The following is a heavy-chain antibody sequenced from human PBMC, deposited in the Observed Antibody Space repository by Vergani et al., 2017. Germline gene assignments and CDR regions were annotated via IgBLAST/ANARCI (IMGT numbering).Heavy chain of an antibody. CDR2: VSFRGDT. CDR1: GDSISSGVYY. Sequence: QVQLQESGPGLVKPSQTLSLTCSVSGDSISSGVYYWSWIRQPPGKGLEWMGYVSFRGDTLYDPSVKGRMTISRNTASNQFSLYLTSVTAADTAVYYCARSRRYYGAGRPDYWGQGTRVTVSA. CDR3: ARSRRYYGAGRPDY. J-gene: IGHJ4*02. D-gene: IGHD3-10*01. V-gene: IGHV4-61*08.